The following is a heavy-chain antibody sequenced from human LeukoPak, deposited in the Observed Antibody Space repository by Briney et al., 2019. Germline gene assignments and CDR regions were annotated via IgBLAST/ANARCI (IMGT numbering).Heavy chain of an antibody. CDR3: ARETYDIQYFQH. V-gene: IGHV4-4*07. Sequence: PSETLSLTCTVSGGSISSYYWSWIRQPAAKGLEWIGRIYTSGSTNYNPSLKSRVAMSVDTSKNQFSLKLSSVTAADTAVYYCARETYDIQYFQHWGQGTLVTVSS. J-gene: IGHJ1*01. D-gene: IGHD3-16*01. CDR1: GGSISSYY. CDR2: IYTSGST.